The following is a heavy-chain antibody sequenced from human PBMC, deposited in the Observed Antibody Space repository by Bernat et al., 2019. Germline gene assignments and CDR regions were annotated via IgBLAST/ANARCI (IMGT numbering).Heavy chain of an antibody. D-gene: IGHD2-21*02. CDR3: ARDYCGGDCYSFDY. V-gene: IGHV3-33*01. CDR2: IWYDGSNK. Sequence: QVQLVESGGGVVQPGRSLRLSCAASGFTFSSYGMHWVRQAPGKGLEWVAGIWYDGSNKYYADSVKGRFTISRDNSKNTLYLQMNSLRAEDTAVYYCARDYCGGDCYSFDYWGQGTLVSVSS. J-gene: IGHJ4*02. CDR1: GFTFSSYG.